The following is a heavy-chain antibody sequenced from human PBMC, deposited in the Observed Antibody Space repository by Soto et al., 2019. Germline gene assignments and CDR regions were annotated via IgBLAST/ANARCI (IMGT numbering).Heavy chain of an antibody. D-gene: IGHD4-17*01. J-gene: IGHJ6*03. CDR1: GFTFSSYA. V-gene: IGHV3-23*01. Sequence: GGSLRLSCAASGFTFSSYAMSWVRQAPGKGLEWVSAISGSGGSTYYADSVKGRFTISRDNSKNTLYLQMNSLRAEDTAVYYCAKGGLRSGSYYYYYMDVWGKGTTVTVSS. CDR2: ISGSGGST. CDR3: AKGGLRSGSYYYYYMDV.